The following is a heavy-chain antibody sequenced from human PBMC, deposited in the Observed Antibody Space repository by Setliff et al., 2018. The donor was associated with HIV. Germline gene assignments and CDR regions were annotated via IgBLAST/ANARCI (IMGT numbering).Heavy chain of an antibody. CDR2: VYYTGKT. CDR1: GVSIVTGGFY. J-gene: IGHJ3*02. Sequence: SETLSLTCSVSGVSIVTGGFYYSWIRQHPGKGLEWLGTVYYTGKTYYNPSLQSRLTMSADTSKNQLYLKMNSVTAADTALYFCARDLHANYHGVEIWGPGTMVTVSS. CDR3: ARDLHANYHGVEI. V-gene: IGHV4-31*03. D-gene: IGHD2-8*01.